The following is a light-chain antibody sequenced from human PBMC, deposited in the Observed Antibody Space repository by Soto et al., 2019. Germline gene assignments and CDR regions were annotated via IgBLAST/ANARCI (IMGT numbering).Light chain of an antibody. CDR1: QIINRY. CDR2: AAS. J-gene: IGKJ1*01. Sequence: IQMTQSPSSMSASVGDRIPINRRASQIINRYLNWYQQKPGKANKLLIYAASSLQSGVPSRFSGRGSGTDFALTINSLQPEDFATIYCKQTYTTPWTVGQGNKVDIK. V-gene: IGKV1-39*01. CDR3: KQTYTTPWT.